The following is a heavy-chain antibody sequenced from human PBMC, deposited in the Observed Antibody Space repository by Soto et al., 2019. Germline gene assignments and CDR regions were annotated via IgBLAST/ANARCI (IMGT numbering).Heavy chain of an antibody. V-gene: IGHV3-48*03. CDR1: GFTFSDYE. D-gene: IGHD2-15*01. J-gene: IGHJ4*02. Sequence: GGSLRLSCTASGFTFSDYEMSWVRQAPGKGLEWVSYITSGGRSIYYADSVKGRFIISRDNAENSLYLQMNSLRPEDTAVYYCVRRMASPDQWGQGTLVTVSS. CDR3: VRRMASPDQ. CDR2: ITSGGRSI.